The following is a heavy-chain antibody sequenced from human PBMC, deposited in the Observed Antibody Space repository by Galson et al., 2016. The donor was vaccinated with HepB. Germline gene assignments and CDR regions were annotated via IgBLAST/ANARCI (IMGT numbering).Heavy chain of an antibody. D-gene: IGHD2/OR15-2a*01. J-gene: IGHJ6*03. CDR1: GFTFSGYG. V-gene: IGHV3-23*01. CDR2: ISRSGDST. Sequence: SLRLSCAASGFTFSGYGMTWVRQAPGKGPEVVSSISRSGDSTDYADSVTGRFTISRDNSKNTLSLQMDSLRAEDTAVYYCAREYFYRMDVWGKGTTVTVSS. CDR3: AREYFYRMDV.